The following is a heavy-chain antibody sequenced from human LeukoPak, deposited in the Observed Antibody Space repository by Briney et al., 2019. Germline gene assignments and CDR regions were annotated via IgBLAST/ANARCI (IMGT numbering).Heavy chain of an antibody. Sequence: GRSLRLSCAASGFTFSSYGMHWVRQAPGKGLEWVAVISYDGSNKYYAYSVKGRFTISRDNSKNTLYLQMTSLRAEDTAVYYCAKDWGCGDYPPLVDYWGQGTLVTVSS. CDR3: AKDWGCGDYPPLVDY. CDR2: ISYDGSNK. CDR1: GFTFSSYG. D-gene: IGHD4-17*01. J-gene: IGHJ4*02. V-gene: IGHV3-30*18.